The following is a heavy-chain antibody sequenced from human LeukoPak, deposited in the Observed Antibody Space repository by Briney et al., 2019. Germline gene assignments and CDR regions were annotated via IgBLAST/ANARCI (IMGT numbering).Heavy chain of an antibody. D-gene: IGHD6-13*01. J-gene: IGHJ6*02. CDR2: IYYSGST. CDR1: GGSISSYN. Sequence: SETLSLTCTVFGGSISSYNWSWIRQPPGKGLEWIGNIYYSGSTNYNPSLKSRFTISVDTSKNQFSLRLTSVTAADTAVYYCARLARVAAAGSYSYHSLDVWGQGTTVTVSS. V-gene: IGHV4-59*08. CDR3: ARLARVAAAGSYSYHSLDV.